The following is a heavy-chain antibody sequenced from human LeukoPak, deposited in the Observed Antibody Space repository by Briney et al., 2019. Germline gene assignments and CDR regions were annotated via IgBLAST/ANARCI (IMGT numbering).Heavy chain of an antibody. J-gene: IGHJ5*02. Sequence: ASVKVSCKASGYTFTSYAMHWVRQAPGQRLEWMGWINAGNGNTKYSQKFQGRVTITRDTSASTAYMELSSLRSEDTAVYYCARGLGLREPFWFDPWGQGTLVTVSS. V-gene: IGHV1-3*01. D-gene: IGHD1-7*01. CDR3: ARGLGLREPFWFDP. CDR1: GYTFTSYA. CDR2: INAGNGNT.